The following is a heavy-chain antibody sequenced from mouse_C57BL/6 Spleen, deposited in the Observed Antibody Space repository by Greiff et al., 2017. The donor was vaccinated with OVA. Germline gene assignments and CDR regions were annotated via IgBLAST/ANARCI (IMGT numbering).Heavy chain of an antibody. CDR3: MKYSNYYYAMDY. CDR2: IRSKSSNYAT. Sequence: DVMLVESGGGLVQPTGSLKLSCAASGFTFNTYAMHWVRQAPGKGLEWVARIRSKSSNYATYYAESVKDRFTISRDYSQSMLYLQMNNLTTEDTAMYYGMKYSNYYYAMDYWGQGTSVTVSS. CDR1: GFTFNTYA. J-gene: IGHJ4*01. D-gene: IGHD2-5*01. V-gene: IGHV10-3*01.